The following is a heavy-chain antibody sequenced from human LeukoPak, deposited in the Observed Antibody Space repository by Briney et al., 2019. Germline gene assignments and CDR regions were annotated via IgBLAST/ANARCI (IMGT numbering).Heavy chain of an antibody. CDR3: ARGLVPGFLDY. Sequence: GGSLRLSCAASGFTFRNLWMHWVRQAPGKGLVWVSRIKSDGSITNYADSVKGRFTISRDNAKNTLYLQMNSLRAEDTAVYYCARGLVPGFLDYWGQGTPVTVSS. CDR1: GFTFRNLW. CDR2: IKSDGSIT. D-gene: IGHD4-11*01. V-gene: IGHV3-74*01. J-gene: IGHJ4*02.